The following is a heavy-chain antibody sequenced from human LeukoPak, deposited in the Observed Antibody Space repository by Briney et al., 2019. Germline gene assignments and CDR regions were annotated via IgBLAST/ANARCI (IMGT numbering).Heavy chain of an antibody. J-gene: IGHJ4*02. CDR3: ARRVWRSYRYTDFDY. V-gene: IGHV4-34*01. Sequence: SETLSLTCAVYGGSFSGYYWSWIRQPPGKGLEWIGEINHSGSTNYNPSLKSRVTLSVDTSKNKFSLKLSSVNAADTAVFYCARRVWRSYRYTDFDYWGQGTLVTVSS. D-gene: IGHD3-16*02. CDR2: INHSGST. CDR1: GGSFSGYY.